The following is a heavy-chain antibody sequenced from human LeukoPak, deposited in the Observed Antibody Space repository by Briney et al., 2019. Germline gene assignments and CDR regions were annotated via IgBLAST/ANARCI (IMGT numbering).Heavy chain of an antibody. CDR2: ISYDGSNK. CDR1: GFTFSSYA. J-gene: IGHJ5*02. CDR3: ARETYYYGSGSYFESGWFDP. D-gene: IGHD3-10*01. V-gene: IGHV3-30-3*01. Sequence: PGRSLRLSCAASGFTFSSYAMPWVRQAPGKGLEWVAVISYDGSNKYYADSVKGRFTISRDNSKNTLYLQMNSLRAEDTAVYYCARETYYYGSGSYFESGWFDPWGQGTLVTVSS.